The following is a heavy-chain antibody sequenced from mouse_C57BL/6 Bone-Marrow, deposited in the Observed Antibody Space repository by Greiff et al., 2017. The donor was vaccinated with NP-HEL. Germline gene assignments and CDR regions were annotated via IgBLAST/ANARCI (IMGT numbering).Heavy chain of an antibody. CDR1: GYTFTGYW. V-gene: IGHV1-9*01. CDR3: ARFYYDYDASY. Sequence: QVQLQQSGAELMKPGASVKLSCKATGYTFTGYWIEWVKQRPGHGLEWIGEILPGSGSTNYNEKFKGKATFTADTSSNTAYMQLSSLTTKDSAIYYCARFYYDYDASYWGQGTTLTVSS. CDR2: ILPGSGST. D-gene: IGHD2-4*01. J-gene: IGHJ2*01.